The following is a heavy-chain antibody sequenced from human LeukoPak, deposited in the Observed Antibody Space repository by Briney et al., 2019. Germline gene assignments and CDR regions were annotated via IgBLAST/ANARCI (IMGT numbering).Heavy chain of an antibody. D-gene: IGHD5-12*01. Sequence: GGSLRLSCAASGFTFSSYGMHWVRQAPGKGLEWVSYISSSGSTIYYADSVKGRFTISRDNAKNSLYLQMNSLRAEDTAVYYCASSGYSGYGNLDYWGQGTLVTVSS. J-gene: IGHJ4*02. V-gene: IGHV3-48*04. CDR2: ISSSGSTI. CDR1: GFTFSSYG. CDR3: ASSGYSGYGNLDY.